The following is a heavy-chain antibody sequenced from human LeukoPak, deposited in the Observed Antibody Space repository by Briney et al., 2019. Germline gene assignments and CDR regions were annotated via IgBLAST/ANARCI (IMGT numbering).Heavy chain of an antibody. J-gene: IGHJ4*02. D-gene: IGHD3-22*01. CDR3: ARYYYHSSGYYVLDY. V-gene: IGHV4-59*01. CDR2: IYYSGST. CDR1: GGSISSYY. Sequence: PSETLSLTCTVSGGSISSYYWSWIRQAPGKGLEWIGYIYYSGSTNYNPSLKSRVTISVDTSKNQFSLKLSSVTAADTAVYYCARYYYHSSGYYVLDYWGQGTLVTVSS.